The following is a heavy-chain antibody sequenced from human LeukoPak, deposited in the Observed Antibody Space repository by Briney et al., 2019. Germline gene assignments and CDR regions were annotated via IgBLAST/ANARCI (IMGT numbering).Heavy chain of an antibody. CDR1: GGSISSYY. CDR2: IYYSGST. J-gene: IGHJ4*02. V-gene: IGHV4-39*07. CDR3: ARMSYYYDSSGYPQGDFDY. Sequence: SETLSLTCTVSGGSISSYYWGWIRQPPGKGLEWIGSIYYSGSTYYNPSLKSRVTISVDTSKNQFSLKLSSVTAADTAVYYCARMSYYYDSSGYPQGDFDYWGQGTLVTVSS. D-gene: IGHD3-22*01.